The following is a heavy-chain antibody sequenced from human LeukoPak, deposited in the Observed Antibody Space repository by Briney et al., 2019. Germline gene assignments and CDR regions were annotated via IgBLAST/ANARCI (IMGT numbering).Heavy chain of an antibody. CDR2: SGRS. CDR3: ARHPKYDSSGYYYSPFDY. J-gene: IGHJ4*02. D-gene: IGHD3-22*01. Sequence: SETLSLTCTVSGASVSSDSYHWSWIHQPPGKGLEWIGQSGRSDDNPSLKSRVTISVDTSKNQFSLKLSSVAAADTAVYYCARHPKYDSSGYYYSPFDYWGQGTLVTVSS. V-gene: IGHV4-39*01. CDR1: GASVSSDSYH.